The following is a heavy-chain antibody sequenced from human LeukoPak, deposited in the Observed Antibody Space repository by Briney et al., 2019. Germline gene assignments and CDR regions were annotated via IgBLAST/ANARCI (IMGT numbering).Heavy chain of an antibody. V-gene: IGHV4-30-2*01. Sequence: PSQTLSLTCVVSGDSISSGAYSWSWIRQPPGKGLEWFGYIFHTGSTFYNPSLKSRLTISVDNSKNQFSLRLSSVTAADTAVYYCARELWFANAPGSWLDPWGQGTLVTVSS. D-gene: IGHD3-10*01. CDR3: ARELWFANAPGSWLDP. CDR2: IFHTGST. J-gene: IGHJ5*02. CDR1: GDSISSGAYS.